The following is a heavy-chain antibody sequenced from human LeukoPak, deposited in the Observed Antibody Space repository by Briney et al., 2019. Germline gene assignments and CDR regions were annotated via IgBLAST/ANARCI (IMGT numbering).Heavy chain of an antibody. Sequence: GGSLRLSCAASGFTFSSYWMSWVRQAPGKGLEWVANIKQDGSEKYYVDSVKGRFTISRDNAKNPLYLQMNSLRAEDTAVYYCARDKRYYGSGSYYRVWGQGTTVTVSS. D-gene: IGHD3-10*01. CDR3: ARDKRYYGSGSYYRV. CDR2: IKQDGSEK. J-gene: IGHJ6*02. CDR1: GFTFSSYW. V-gene: IGHV3-7*01.